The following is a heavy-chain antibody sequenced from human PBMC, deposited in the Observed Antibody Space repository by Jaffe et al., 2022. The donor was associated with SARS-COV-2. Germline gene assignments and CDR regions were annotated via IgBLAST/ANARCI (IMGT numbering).Heavy chain of an antibody. D-gene: IGHD2-8*01. J-gene: IGHJ3*01. CDR2: FHPADGKT. CDR3: ATDLCANGICYMGAFNV. CDR1: GDTLTELS. Sequence: QVQLVQSGTEVKKPGASVKVSCKVSGDTLTELSMHWVRQAPGKGLEWMGGFHPADGKTIYAQKFQGRVTMTEDTSTDTAYMELSRLRSDDTATYYCATDLCANGICYMGAFNVWGQGTLVTVSS. V-gene: IGHV1-24*01.